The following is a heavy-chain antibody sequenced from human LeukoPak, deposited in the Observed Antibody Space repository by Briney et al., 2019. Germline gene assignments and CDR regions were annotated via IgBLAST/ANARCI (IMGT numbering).Heavy chain of an antibody. CDR3: AKSPARIAARHFDY. CDR2: ISYDGSHK. D-gene: IGHD6-6*01. CDR1: GFTFRSYA. Sequence: GGSLRLSCAASGFTFRSYAMHWVRQAPGKGLEWVVVISYDGSHKYYADSVKGRFTISRDNSKNTLYLQMNSLRAEDTAVYYCAKSPARIAARHFDYWGQGTLVTVSS. V-gene: IGHV3-30*04. J-gene: IGHJ4*02.